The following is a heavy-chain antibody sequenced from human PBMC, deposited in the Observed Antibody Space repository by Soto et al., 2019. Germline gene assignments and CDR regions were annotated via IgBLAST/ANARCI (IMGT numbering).Heavy chain of an antibody. Sequence: PGGSLRLSCAASGFTFSSYAMSWVRQAPGKGLEWVSAISGSGGSTYYADSVKGRFTISRDNSKNTLYLQMNSLRAEDTAVYYCARDGVAPGLYFDHWGQGTPVTVSS. CDR1: GFTFSSYA. CDR2: ISGSGGST. CDR3: ARDGVAPGLYFDH. J-gene: IGHJ4*02. V-gene: IGHV3-23*01. D-gene: IGHD3-10*01.